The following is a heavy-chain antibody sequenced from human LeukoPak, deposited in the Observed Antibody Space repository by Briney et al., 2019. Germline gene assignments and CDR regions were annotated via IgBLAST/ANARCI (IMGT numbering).Heavy chain of an antibody. CDR1: GFTFNAYW. CDR3: ARDSYNNVDY. D-gene: IGHD5-24*01. V-gene: IGHV3-74*01. J-gene: IGHJ4*02. Sequence: GGSLRLSCAASGFTFNAYWMHWVRQAPGQGLVWVSRTDTEGTSTHYADSVKGRFTVSRDNAKNTVYLQMNSLRAEDTAVYYCARDSYNNVDYWGQETLVTVSS. CDR2: TDTEGTST.